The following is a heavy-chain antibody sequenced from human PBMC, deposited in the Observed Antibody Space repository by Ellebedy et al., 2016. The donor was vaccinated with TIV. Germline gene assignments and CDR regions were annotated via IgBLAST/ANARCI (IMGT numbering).Heavy chain of an antibody. V-gene: IGHV3-11*01. CDR2: FSGRGGII. CDR3: ARGSHYFDS. CDR1: GFSFSDYY. J-gene: IGHJ4*02. Sequence: GGSLRLXXAASGFSFSDYYMNWVRQVPGKRLEWISYFSGRGGIISYADSVKGRFTISRDNAQDTLFLHMSSLRAEDSAVYYCARGSHYFDSWGQGTLVTVSS.